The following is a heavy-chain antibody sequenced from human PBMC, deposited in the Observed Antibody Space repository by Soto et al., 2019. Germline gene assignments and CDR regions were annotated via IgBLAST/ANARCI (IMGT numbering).Heavy chain of an antibody. J-gene: IGHJ6*02. CDR1: GGTFSSYA. CDR2: IIPIFGTA. CDR3: ARGTEGLQADGMDV. D-gene: IGHD1-1*01. V-gene: IGHV1-69*12. Sequence: QVQLVQSGAEVKKPGSSVKVSCKASGGTFSSYAISWVRQAPGQGLEWMGGIIPIFGTANYAQKFQGRVTXPAYEXXSTAYMELSSLRSEDTAVYYCARGTEGLQADGMDVWGQGTTVTVSS.